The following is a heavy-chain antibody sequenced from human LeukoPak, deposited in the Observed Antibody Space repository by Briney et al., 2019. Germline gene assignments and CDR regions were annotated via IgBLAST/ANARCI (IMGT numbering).Heavy chain of an antibody. CDR1: GGTFSGYA. J-gene: IGHJ4*02. CDR2: IIPIFGTA. D-gene: IGHD6-19*01. V-gene: IGHV1-69*13. Sequence: SVKVSCKASGGTFSGYAISWVRQAPGQGLEWMGGIIPIFGTANYAQKFQGRVTITADESTSTAYMELSSLRSEDTAVYYCARGLGYSSDYWYWGQGTLVTVSS. CDR3: ARGLGYSSDYWY.